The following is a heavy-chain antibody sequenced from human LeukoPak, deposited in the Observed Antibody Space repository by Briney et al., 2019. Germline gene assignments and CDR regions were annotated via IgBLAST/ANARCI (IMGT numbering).Heavy chain of an antibody. CDR3: AKDWYYYDSSGHQDDY. CDR2: ISYDGSNK. CDR1: GFTFSSYG. V-gene: IGHV3-30*18. Sequence: GGSLRLSCAASGFTFSSYGMHWVRQAPGKGLEWVAVISYDGSNKYYADSVKGRFTISRDNSKNTLYLQMNSLRAEVTAVYYCAKDWYYYDSSGHQDDYWGQGTLVTVSS. J-gene: IGHJ4*02. D-gene: IGHD3-22*01.